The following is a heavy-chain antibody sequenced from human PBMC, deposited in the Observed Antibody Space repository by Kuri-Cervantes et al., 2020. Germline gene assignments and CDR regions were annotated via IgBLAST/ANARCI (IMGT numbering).Heavy chain of an antibody. J-gene: IGHJ3*02. V-gene: IGHV4-39*01. CDR2: IYYSGST. Sequence: GSLRLSCTVSGGSISSSSYYWGWIRQPPGKGLEWIGSIYYSGSTYYNPSLKSRVTISVDTSKNQFSLKLSSVTAADTAVYYCARGRRGWYAFDIWGQGTMVTVSS. CDR3: ARGRRGWYAFDI. D-gene: IGHD6-19*01. CDR1: GGSISSSSYY.